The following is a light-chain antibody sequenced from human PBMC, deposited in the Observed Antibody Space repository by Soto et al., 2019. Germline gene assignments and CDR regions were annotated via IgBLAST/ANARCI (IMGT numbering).Light chain of an antibody. J-gene: IGLJ1*01. CDR3: AAWDDSLNAHYV. Sequence: QSVLTQPPSASGTPGQRVTISCSGSSSNIGSNTVNWYQQLPGTAPKLLIYSNIQRPSGVPDRFSVSKSGTSASLAISGLQSEDEAEYYCAAWDDSLNAHYVFGTGTKLTVL. V-gene: IGLV1-44*01. CDR2: SNI. CDR1: SSNIGSNT.